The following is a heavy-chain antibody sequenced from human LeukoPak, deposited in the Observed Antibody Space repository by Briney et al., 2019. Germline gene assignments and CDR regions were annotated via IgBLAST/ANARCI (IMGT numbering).Heavy chain of an antibody. J-gene: IGHJ5*02. V-gene: IGHV3-23*01. CDR1: GFTFSSYG. CDR3: AKASHGSSWYEVSGVAWFDP. CDR2: ISGSGGSP. D-gene: IGHD6-13*01. Sequence: PGGSLRLSCAAYGFTFSSYGMSWVRQAPGKGLEWVSGISGSGGSPHYADSVKGRFTISRDNSKNTLYLQMNSLRAEDTAVYYCAKASHGSSWYEVSGVAWFDPWGQGTLVTVSS.